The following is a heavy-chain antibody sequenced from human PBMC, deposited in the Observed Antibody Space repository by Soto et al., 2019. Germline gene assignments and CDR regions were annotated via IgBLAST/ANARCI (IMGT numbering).Heavy chain of an antibody. J-gene: IGHJ5*02. CDR3: VRRSDWFNL. Sequence: LGESLKISCKGSGYGFTSYWIGWVRQMPGKGLEWMGIIYPRDSDTRYSPSFEGQVTISADKPISTAYLQWSSLKASDTAIYYCVRRSDWFNLWGQGTLVTVSS. V-gene: IGHV5-51*01. CDR1: GYGFTSYW. CDR2: IYPRDSDT.